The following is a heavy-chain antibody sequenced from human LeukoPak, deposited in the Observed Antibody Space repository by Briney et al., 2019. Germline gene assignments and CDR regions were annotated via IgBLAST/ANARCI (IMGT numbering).Heavy chain of an antibody. CDR1: GFTFTGYY. Sequence: ASVKVSCKASGFTFTGYYIHWVRQAPGQGLEWMGYINPHSGGTNSPQKFQGRVTMTTDTSISAAYMELSSLISDDTAMYYCVREGNELLSKDFDYWGQGTLVTVSS. V-gene: IGHV1-2*02. J-gene: IGHJ4*02. CDR2: INPHSGGT. D-gene: IGHD2-21*02. CDR3: VREGNELLSKDFDY.